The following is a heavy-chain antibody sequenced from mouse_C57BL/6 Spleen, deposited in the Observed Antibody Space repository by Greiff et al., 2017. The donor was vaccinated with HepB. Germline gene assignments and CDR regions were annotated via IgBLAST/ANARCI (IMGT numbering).Heavy chain of an antibody. V-gene: IGHV5-4*01. D-gene: IGHD2-4*01. CDR3: ARARYDYDYFDY. J-gene: IGHJ2*01. CDR1: GFTFSSYA. Sequence: EVQLQQSGGGLVKPGGSLKLSCAASGFTFSSYAMSWVRQTPEKRLEWVATISDGGSYTYYPDNVKGRFTISRDNAKNNLYLQMSHLKSEDTAMYYCARARYDYDYFDYWGQGTTLTVSS. CDR2: ISDGGSYT.